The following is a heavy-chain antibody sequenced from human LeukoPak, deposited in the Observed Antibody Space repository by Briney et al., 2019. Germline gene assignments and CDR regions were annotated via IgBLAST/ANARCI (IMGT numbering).Heavy chain of an antibody. CDR2: IHYSEST. D-gene: IGHD3-10*01. Sequence: SDTLSLTCTVSGGSIRSYYWGWIRQPPGKGLEWIGYIHYSESTKYNPSLKSRVTMSVDTSKNQFSLKLSSVTAADTAVYYCASRSGSFSDALDIWGQGTLVTVSS. CDR3: ASRSGSFSDALDI. J-gene: IGHJ3*02. V-gene: IGHV4-59*08. CDR1: GGSIRSYY.